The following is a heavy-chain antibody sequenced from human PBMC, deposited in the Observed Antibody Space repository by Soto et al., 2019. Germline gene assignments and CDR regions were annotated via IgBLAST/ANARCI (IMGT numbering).Heavy chain of an antibody. D-gene: IGHD6-6*01. CDR3: ARDSEIAARPPGYYYYYYMDV. CDR2: IKQDGSEK. Sequence: GGSLRLSCAASGFTFSSYWMSWVRQAPGKGLEWVANIKQDGSEKYYVDSVKGRFTISRDNAKNSLYLQMNSLRAEDTAVYYCARDSEIAARPPGYYYYYYMDVWGKGTTVTVSS. CDR1: GFTFSSYW. J-gene: IGHJ6*03. V-gene: IGHV3-7*01.